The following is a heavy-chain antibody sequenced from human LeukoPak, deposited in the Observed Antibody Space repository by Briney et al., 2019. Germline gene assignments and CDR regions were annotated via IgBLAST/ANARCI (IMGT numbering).Heavy chain of an antibody. Sequence: PSETLSLTCTVSGGSISSYCWSWIRQPPGKGLELIGYMYDSGSTNYNPSLKSRVTISVDTSKNQFSLRLSSVTAADTAVYYCARHGGSYTFDFWGQGVLVTVSS. CDR2: MYDSGST. CDR1: GGSISSYC. V-gene: IGHV4-59*01. J-gene: IGHJ4*02. D-gene: IGHD1-26*01. CDR3: ARHGGSYTFDF.